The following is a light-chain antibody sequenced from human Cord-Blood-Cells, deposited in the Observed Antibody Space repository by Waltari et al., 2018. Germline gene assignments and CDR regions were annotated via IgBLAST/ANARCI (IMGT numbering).Light chain of an antibody. J-gene: IGLJ3*02. CDR3: QSADSSGTWV. CDR2: KDS. V-gene: IGLV3-25*03. Sequence: SYELTQPPSVSVSPGQTARITCAGDALPKQYAYWYKQKPGQAPVLVIYKDSERPSGIPERFSGSSSGTTVTLTISGVQAEDEADYYCQSADSSGTWVFGGGTKLTVL. CDR1: ALPKQY.